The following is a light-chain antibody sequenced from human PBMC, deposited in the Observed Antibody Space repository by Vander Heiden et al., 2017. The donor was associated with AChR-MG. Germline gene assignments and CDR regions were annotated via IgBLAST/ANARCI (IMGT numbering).Light chain of an antibody. J-gene: IGKJ4*01. Sequence: DIVLTQTALSLSVTPGLPASISCKSSQSLLHSDGKTYLFWFLQKPGQSPQLLIYEVSKRFSGVTDRFSGSGSGTDFTLKISRVEAEDVGVYYCMQSTQFPPTFGGGTKVEIK. CDR3: MQSTQFPPT. V-gene: IGKV2D-29*02. CDR2: EVS. CDR1: QSLLHSDGKTY.